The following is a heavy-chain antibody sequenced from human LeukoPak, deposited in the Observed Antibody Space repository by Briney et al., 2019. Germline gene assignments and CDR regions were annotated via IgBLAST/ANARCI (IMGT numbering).Heavy chain of an antibody. CDR1: GGTFSSYA. CDR2: IIPIFGTA. D-gene: IGHD1-26*01. Sequence: ASVKVSCKASGGTFSSYAISWVRQAPGQGLEWMGGIIPIFGTANYAQKFQGRVTITTDESTSTAYMELSSLRSEDTAVYYCARDGSFSVGATTHDAFDIWGQGTTVTVSS. J-gene: IGHJ3*02. CDR3: ARDGSFSVGATTHDAFDI. V-gene: IGHV1-69*05.